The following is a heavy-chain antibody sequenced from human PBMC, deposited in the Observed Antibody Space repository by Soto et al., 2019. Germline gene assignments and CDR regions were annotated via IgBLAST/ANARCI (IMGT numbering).Heavy chain of an antibody. CDR2: INSDASST. Sequence: EVQLVESGGGLAQPGGSLRLSCAASGFIFSRYYMHWVRQAPGKGLVWVSRINSDASSTDYADSVRGRFTISRDNAKNTLYLQMTSLRADDTAVYYCARDCGGTCSSAFDPWGQGTLVTVSS. CDR1: GFIFSRYY. D-gene: IGHD2-2*01. V-gene: IGHV3-74*01. CDR3: ARDCGGTCSSAFDP. J-gene: IGHJ5*02.